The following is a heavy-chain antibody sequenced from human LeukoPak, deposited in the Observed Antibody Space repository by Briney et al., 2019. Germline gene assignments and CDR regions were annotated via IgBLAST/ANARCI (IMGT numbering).Heavy chain of an antibody. CDR1: GFTFDDYA. J-gene: IGHJ4*02. V-gene: IGHV3-43*02. CDR3: AKDLDSSGWSIRGGFDY. D-gene: IGHD6-19*01. CDR2: ISGDGGRT. Sequence: GGSLRLSCAASGFTFDDYAMHWVRQAPGTGLEWVSLISGDGGRTYYADSVKGRFTISRDNSKNSLYLQMNSLRTEDTALYYCAKDLDSSGWSIRGGFDYWGQGTLVTVSS.